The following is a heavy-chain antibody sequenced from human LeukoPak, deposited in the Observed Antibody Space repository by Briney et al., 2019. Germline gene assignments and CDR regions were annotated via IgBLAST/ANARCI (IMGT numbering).Heavy chain of an antibody. Sequence: PGGSLRLSCAASGFTFSNAWMSWVRQAPGKGLEWVGRIKSKTDRGTTDYAAPVKGRFTISRDDSKNTLYLQMNSLKTEDTAVYYCTTDLANAVVTATTNWFDPWGQGTLVTVSS. CDR3: TTDLANAVVTATTNWFDP. J-gene: IGHJ5*02. CDR1: GFTFSNAW. CDR2: IKSKTDRGTT. V-gene: IGHV3-15*01. D-gene: IGHD2-21*02.